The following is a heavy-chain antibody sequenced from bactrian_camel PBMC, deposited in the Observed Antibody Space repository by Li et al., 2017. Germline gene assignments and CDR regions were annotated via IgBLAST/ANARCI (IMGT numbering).Heavy chain of an antibody. V-gene: IGHV3-3*01. D-gene: IGHD6*01. CDR2: IYSAGVTT. J-gene: IGHJ6*01. CDR3: AADAYGGSCYLKMRRVGFGY. CDR1: GYGVY. Sequence: QVQLVESGGGSVQAGGSLRLSCAASGYGVYMAWFRQAPGKEREGVATIYSAGVTTYYADSVKGRFTISQDSAKKTLYLQMNSLKPEDTGIYYCAADAYGGSCYLKMRRVGFGYWGQGTQVTVS.